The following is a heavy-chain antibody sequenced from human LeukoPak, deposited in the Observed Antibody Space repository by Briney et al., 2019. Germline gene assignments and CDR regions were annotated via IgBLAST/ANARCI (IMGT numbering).Heavy chain of an antibody. CDR3: ARARANAIMYYFDY. V-gene: IGHV4-59*01. CDR1: GGSISSYY. CDR2: IYYSGST. D-gene: IGHD3-16*01. J-gene: IGHJ4*02. Sequence: SETLSLTCTVSGGSISSYYWSWIRQPPGKGLEWIGYIYYSGSTNYSPSLKSRVTISVDTSKNQFSLKLSSVTAADTAVYYCARARANAIMYYFDYWGQGTLVTVSS.